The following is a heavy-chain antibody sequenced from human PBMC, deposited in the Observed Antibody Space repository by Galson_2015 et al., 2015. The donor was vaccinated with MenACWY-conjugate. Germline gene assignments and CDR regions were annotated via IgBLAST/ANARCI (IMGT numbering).Heavy chain of an antibody. V-gene: IGHV3-74*01. J-gene: IGHJ4*02. CDR1: GFSLSNDW. CDR2: SNNDGSTT. Sequence: SLRLSCAASGFSLSNDWMHWIRQAPGKGLVWVSRSNNDGSTTNYADSVKGRFTISRDNAKNTLYLQMNSLRAEDTAVNYCVKDRYYHFDYWGQGTPVAVSS. D-gene: IGHD3-22*01. CDR3: VKDRYYHFDY.